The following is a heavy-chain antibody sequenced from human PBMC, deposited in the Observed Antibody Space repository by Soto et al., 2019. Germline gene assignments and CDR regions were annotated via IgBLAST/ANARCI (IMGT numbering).Heavy chain of an antibody. Sequence: SETLSLTCTVSGGSISSYSRSWIRPPPGKGLEWSRYIYYSGSTNYNPSPKSRITISVDTSKNQFSLKLSSVTAADTAVYFCAIAAAGGDYYYYGMDVWGQGTTVTVSS. CDR1: GGSISSYS. J-gene: IGHJ6*02. CDR3: AIAAAGGDYYYYGMDV. CDR2: IYYSGST. V-gene: IGHV4-59*01. D-gene: IGHD6-13*01.